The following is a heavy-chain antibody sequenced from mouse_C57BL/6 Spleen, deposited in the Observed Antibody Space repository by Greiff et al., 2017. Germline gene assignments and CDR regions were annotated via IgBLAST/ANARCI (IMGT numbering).Heavy chain of an antibody. V-gene: IGHV1-52*01. CDR3: ARTANWGAFDY. J-gene: IGHJ2*01. CDR1: GYTFTSYW. Sequence: QVQLQQPGAELVRPGSSVKLSCKASGYTFTSYWMHWVKQRPLQGLEWIGNIDPSDSETHYNPKFTDKATLTVDKSSSTAYMPLSSLTSEYSAVYYCARTANWGAFDYWGQGTTLTVSA. CDR2: IDPSDSET. D-gene: IGHD4-1*01.